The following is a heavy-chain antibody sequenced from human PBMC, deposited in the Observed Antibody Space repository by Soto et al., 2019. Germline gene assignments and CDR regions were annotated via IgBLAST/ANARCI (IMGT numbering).Heavy chain of an antibody. Sequence: GESLKISCKVSGYSFTNYWIAWVRQMPGKGLEWMGIIYPGASDIRYSPSFQGPVTISADKSISTAYLQWSSLKASDTAIYYCARQKADTGYDTSLGYWGQGTLVTVSS. V-gene: IGHV5-51*01. J-gene: IGHJ4*02. CDR2: IYPGASDI. CDR3: ARQKADTGYDTSLGY. CDR1: GYSFTNYW. D-gene: IGHD3-9*01.